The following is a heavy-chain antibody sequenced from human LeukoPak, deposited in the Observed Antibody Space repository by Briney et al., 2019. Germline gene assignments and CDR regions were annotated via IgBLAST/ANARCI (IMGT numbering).Heavy chain of an antibody. D-gene: IGHD6-13*01. CDR2: TYPGDSDT. Sequence: GESLKISCRGSGCSFTNYWIGWMRQMPGKGLEWMGITYPGDSDTTYSPSFQGQVTISADKSISTAYLQWSSLKASDTAMYYCARRWGDSSSSFDYWGQGSLVTVSS. J-gene: IGHJ4*02. CDR1: GCSFTNYW. CDR3: ARRWGDSSSSFDY. V-gene: IGHV5-51*01.